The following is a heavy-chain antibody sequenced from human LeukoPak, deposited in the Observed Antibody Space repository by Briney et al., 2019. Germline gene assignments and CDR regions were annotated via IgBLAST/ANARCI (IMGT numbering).Heavy chain of an antibody. J-gene: IGHJ6*02. CDR1: GFIFSIHW. Sequence: PGGSLRLSCAGSGFIFSIHWVEWVRQAPGKGLEWVASIKDDGSEKHFLHSVNGRFAISRDNAKNSLYLQISSLRAEDTAVYSFASRDITISEVLVYHYWGVDVWGQGTTVTVSS. CDR3: ASRDITISEVLVYHYWGVDV. CDR2: IKDDGSEK. V-gene: IGHV3-7*02. D-gene: IGHD3-3*01.